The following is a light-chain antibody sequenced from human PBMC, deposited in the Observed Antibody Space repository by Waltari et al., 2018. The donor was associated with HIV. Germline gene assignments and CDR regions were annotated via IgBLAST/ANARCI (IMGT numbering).Light chain of an antibody. CDR1: HSVSSN. Sequence: EIVLTQSPGTMSVSPGERATLSCRTSHSVSSNLAWYYQKSGQAPRLLIHGASTRAPGIAARFTASGSGKEFTLTITTLQSTDSGIYYCQQYYNWPRTFGQGTKVEAK. CDR3: QQYYNWPRT. V-gene: IGKV3-15*01. CDR2: GAS. J-gene: IGKJ1*01.